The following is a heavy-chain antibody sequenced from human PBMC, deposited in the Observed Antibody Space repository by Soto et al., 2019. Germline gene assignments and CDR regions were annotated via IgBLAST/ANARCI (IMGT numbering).Heavy chain of an antibody. D-gene: IGHD2-15*01. CDR1: GFTFSSYE. V-gene: IGHV3-48*03. J-gene: IGHJ6*02. CDR2: ISSSGSTI. Sequence: ESGGGLVQPGGSLRLSCAASGFTFSSYEMNWVRQAPGKGLERVSYISSSGSTIYYADSVKGRFTISRDNAKNSLYLQMNSLRAEDTAVYYCARDRTVVVAFLYGMDVWGQGTTVTVSS. CDR3: ARDRTVVVAFLYGMDV.